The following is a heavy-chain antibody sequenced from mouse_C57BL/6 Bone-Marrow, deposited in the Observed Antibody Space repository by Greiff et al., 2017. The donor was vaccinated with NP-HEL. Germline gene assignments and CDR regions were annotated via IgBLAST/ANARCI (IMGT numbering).Heavy chain of an antibody. V-gene: IGHV1-62-2*01. J-gene: IGHJ2*01. Sequence: VMLMESGAELVKPGASVKLSCTASGYTFTGYTIHWVKQRSGQGLEWIGWFYTGSGSIKYNENFKDKATLTADKSSSTVYMELSSLTSEDSAVYFCARHKDPYYYCSSAYDDWGKGITLTVSS. CDR2: FYTGSGSI. CDR1: GYTFTGYT. D-gene: IGHD1-1*01. CDR3: ARHKDPYYYCSSAYDD.